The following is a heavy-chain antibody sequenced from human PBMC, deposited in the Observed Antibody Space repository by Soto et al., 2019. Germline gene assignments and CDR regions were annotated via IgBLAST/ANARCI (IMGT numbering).Heavy chain of an antibody. CDR1: GFSISTGYY. J-gene: IGHJ4*02. CDR2: IYHSGTT. D-gene: IGHD3-22*01. V-gene: IGHV4-38-2*01. CDR3: ARGLYYYDSSGYSPDY. Sequence: SETLSLTCAVSGFSISTGYYWGWIRQPPGKGLEWIATIYHSGTTYSNPSLKSRVTISVDTSKNQFSLKLSSVTAADTAVYYCARGLYYYDSSGYSPDYWGLGTLVTVS.